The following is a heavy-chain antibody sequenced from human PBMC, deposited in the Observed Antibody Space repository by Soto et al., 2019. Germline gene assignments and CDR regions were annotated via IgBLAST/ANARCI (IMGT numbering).Heavy chain of an antibody. V-gene: IGHV1-69*01. J-gene: IGHJ5*01. CDR2: IIPLLGTP. Sequence: QVYLVQSGAQVKNPGSSVKVSCKASGGTFSSHALTWVRQAPGHGPEYMGGIIPLLGTPNYAHNCQGRVTITADGATSTVYLELASLRSDDTAVYYCARNWHRRFDSWGQGPLVTVSS. CDR3: ARNWHRRFDS. CDR1: GGTFSSHA.